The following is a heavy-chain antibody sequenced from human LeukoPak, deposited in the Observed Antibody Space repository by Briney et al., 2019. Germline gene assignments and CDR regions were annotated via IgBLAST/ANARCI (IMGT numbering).Heavy chain of an antibody. CDR1: EFIFSDFD. V-gene: IGHV3-30*18. CDR2: MSQSGVKE. Sequence: GGSLRLSCAASEFIFSDFDMHWVRQAPGKGLQWVALMSQSGVKESYADSVKGRFTISRDNSKNTLYLQMNSLRAEDTAVYYCAQEGIAVPHLTRGYFNLWGRGTLVTVSS. J-gene: IGHJ2*01. D-gene: IGHD6-19*01. CDR3: AQEGIAVPHLTRGYFNL.